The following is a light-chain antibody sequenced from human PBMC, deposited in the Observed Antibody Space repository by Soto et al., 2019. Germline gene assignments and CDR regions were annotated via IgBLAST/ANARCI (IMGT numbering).Light chain of an antibody. V-gene: IGKV3-20*01. CDR1: QSVSNNY. J-gene: IGKJ1*01. CDR3: QQYGSSPQT. CDR2: DTS. Sequence: EIVLTQSPGTLSLSPGERATLSCRASQSVSNNYLAWYQQKPGQAPRLLIYDTSSRATGIPDRFSGSGSGTDFTLTISRLELEDFAVYYCQQYGSSPQTFGQGTKVDIK.